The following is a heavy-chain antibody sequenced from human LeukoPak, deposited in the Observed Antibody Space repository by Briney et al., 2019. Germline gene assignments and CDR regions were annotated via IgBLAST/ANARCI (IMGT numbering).Heavy chain of an antibody. CDR2: INPNSGGT. D-gene: IGHD3-16*02. V-gene: IGHV1-2*06. CDR3: ASSGEHYDYVWGSYRSIYFDY. J-gene: IGHJ4*02. Sequence: ASVKVSCKASGYTFTGYYMHWVRQAPGQGLEWMGRINPNSGGTNYAQKFQGRVTMTRDTSISTAYMELSRLRSDDTAVYYCASSGEHYDYVWGSYRSIYFDYWGQGTLVTVSS. CDR1: GYTFTGYY.